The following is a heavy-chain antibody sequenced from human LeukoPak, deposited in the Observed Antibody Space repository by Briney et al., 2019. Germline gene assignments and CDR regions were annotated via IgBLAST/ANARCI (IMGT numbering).Heavy chain of an antibody. CDR3: ARGLGSGYYND. Sequence: GGSLRLSCAASGFTVSSNYMTWVRQAPGKGLEWVSTIYTGGSTYYADSVKDRFTISRDNSKNTLYLQMNSLRAEDTAVYYCARGLGSGYYNDWGQGTLVTVSS. V-gene: IGHV3-66*01. CDR1: GFTVSSNY. D-gene: IGHD3-22*01. J-gene: IGHJ4*02. CDR2: IYTGGST.